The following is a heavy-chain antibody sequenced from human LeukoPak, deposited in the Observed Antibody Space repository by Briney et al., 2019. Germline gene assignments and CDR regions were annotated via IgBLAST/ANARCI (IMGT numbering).Heavy chain of an antibody. Sequence: PAGSLTLSCAASGFTFNSYGMHWLRQAPGQGLEWVEFIPYDGSNKYYADSVKGRFTISRDNSKNTLYLQMNSLRAEDTAVSYCAKGTESNAFDIWGQGTMVTVSS. CDR1: GFTFNSYG. CDR2: IPYDGSNK. CDR3: AKGTESNAFDI. D-gene: IGHD1-1*01. V-gene: IGHV3-30*02. J-gene: IGHJ3*02.